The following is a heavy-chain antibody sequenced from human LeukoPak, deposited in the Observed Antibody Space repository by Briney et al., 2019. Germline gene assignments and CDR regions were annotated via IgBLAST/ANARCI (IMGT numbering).Heavy chain of an antibody. J-gene: IGHJ4*02. Sequence: GGSLRLSCAASGFTFSSYSMNWVRQAPGKGLEWVSRINEDGSTTNYADSVKGRSTIFRDSAKNTLYLQMNSLRAEDTAVYYCVRDLGGRSGHWGQGTLVTVSS. CDR3: VRDLGGRSGH. CDR2: INEDGSTT. D-gene: IGHD1-26*01. CDR1: GFTFSSYS. V-gene: IGHV3-74*01.